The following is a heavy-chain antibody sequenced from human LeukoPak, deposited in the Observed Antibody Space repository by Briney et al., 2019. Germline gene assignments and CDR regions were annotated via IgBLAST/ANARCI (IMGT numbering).Heavy chain of an antibody. J-gene: IGHJ4*02. CDR1: GFTFSSYS. D-gene: IGHD6-13*01. V-gene: IGHV3-48*04. CDR3: ARLVTPAWYGIPGSAYYFDY. CDR2: ISSSTSTI. Sequence: PGRSERLSCAASGFTFSSYSMNWVRQAPGKGLEWVSYISSSTSTIYYADSVKGRFTISRDNAKNSLYLQMNSLRAEDTAVYYCARLVTPAWYGIPGSAYYFDYWGQGTLVTVSS.